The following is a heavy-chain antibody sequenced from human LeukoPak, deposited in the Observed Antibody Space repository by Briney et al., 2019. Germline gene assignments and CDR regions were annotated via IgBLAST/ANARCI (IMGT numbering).Heavy chain of an antibody. CDR2: INHSGST. CDR1: GGSFSGYY. J-gene: IGHJ4*02. CDR3: ARVDYDSSGDHGGSFDY. Sequence: SETLSLTCAVYGGSFSGYYWSWIRQPPGKGLEWIGEINHSGSTNYNPSLKSRVTMSVDTSKNQFSLKLSSVTAADTAVYYCARVDYDSSGDHGGSFDYWGQGTLVTVSS. V-gene: IGHV4-34*01. D-gene: IGHD3-22*01.